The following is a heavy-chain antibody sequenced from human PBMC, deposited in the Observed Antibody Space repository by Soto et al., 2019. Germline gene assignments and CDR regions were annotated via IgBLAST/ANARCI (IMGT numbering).Heavy chain of an antibody. CDR1: GFSFSNFW. CDR2: IKQDGSEN. V-gene: IGHV3-7*01. D-gene: IGHD2-2*01. J-gene: IGHJ6*02. Sequence: GGSLRLSCAASGFSFSNFWMSWVRQAPGKGLEWVANIKQDGSENYYVDSVKGRSTISRDNARNSLYLQMNSLRAEDTAVYYCARRAIRYCSSSSCRPYYGVDVWGQGTTVTVSS. CDR3: ARRAIRYCSSSSCRPYYGVDV.